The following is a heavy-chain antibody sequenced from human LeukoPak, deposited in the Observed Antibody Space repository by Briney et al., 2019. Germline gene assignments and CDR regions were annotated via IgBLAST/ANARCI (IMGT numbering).Heavy chain of an antibody. CDR2: ITANGGYT. J-gene: IGHJ3*01. CDR1: AFSFSKFA. CDR3: AKDPNGDYIGAFDF. V-gene: IGHV3-23*01. Sequence: KAGGSLRLSCAASAFSFSKFALIWVRQAPEKGLEWVSAITANGGYTLYADAVKGRFTVSRDNSKNTLYLQINSLRPEDTAMYYCAKDPNGDYIGAFDFWGQGTMVTVSS. D-gene: IGHD4-17*01.